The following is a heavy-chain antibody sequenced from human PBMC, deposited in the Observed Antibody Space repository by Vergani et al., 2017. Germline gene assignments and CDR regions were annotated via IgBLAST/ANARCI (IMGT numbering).Heavy chain of an antibody. V-gene: IGHV4-4*07. CDR2: IYTSGST. CDR3: ARGVYGGYCSSTSCYTGWYFDL. CDR1: GGSISSYY. Sequence: QVQLQESGPGLVKPSETLSLTCTVSGGSISSYYWSWIRQPAGKGLEWIGRIYTSGSTNYNPSLKSRVTMSVDTSKNQFSLKLSSVTAADTAVYYCARGVYGGYCSSTSCYTGWYFDLWGRGTLVTVSS. D-gene: IGHD2-2*02. J-gene: IGHJ2*01.